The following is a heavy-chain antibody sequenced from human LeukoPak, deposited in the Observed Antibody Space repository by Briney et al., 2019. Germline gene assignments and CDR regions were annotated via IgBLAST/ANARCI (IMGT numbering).Heavy chain of an antibody. CDR3: ARDFYGSGDY. Sequence: GGSLRLSCAASGFTFSSYGIHWVRQAPGKGLEWVVVISSDGGTTYYADSVKGRFTISRDNAKNTVFLQMNSLRAEDTAVYYCARDFYGSGDYWGQGTLVTVSS. J-gene: IGHJ4*02. CDR2: ISSDGGTT. V-gene: IGHV3-33*08. D-gene: IGHD3-10*01. CDR1: GFTFSSYG.